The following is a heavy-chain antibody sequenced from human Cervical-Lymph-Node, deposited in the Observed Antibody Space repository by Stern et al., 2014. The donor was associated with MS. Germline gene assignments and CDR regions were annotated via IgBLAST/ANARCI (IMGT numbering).Heavy chain of an antibody. CDR1: GFTSNTYS. Sequence: LVQSGGSLRLSCAVSGFTSNTYSLNWVRQAPGKGLEWVSYISSSSSTIHYADSVKGRFTISRDNAKNSLYLQMNSLRAEDTAVYYCARDSGSGMLYYFDFWGQGSLVAVSS. J-gene: IGHJ4*02. D-gene: IGHD2-15*01. CDR2: ISSSSSTI. CDR3: ARDSGSGMLYYFDF. V-gene: IGHV3-48*01.